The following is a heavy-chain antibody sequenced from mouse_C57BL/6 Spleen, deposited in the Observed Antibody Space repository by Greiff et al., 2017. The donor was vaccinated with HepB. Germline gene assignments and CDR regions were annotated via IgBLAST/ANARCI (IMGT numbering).Heavy chain of an antibody. CDR2: ISSGSSTI. V-gene: IGHV5-17*01. CDR1: GFTFSDYG. Sequence: DVQLQESGGGLVKPGGSLKLSCAASGFTFSDYGMHWVRQAPEKGLEWVAYISSGSSTIYYADTVKGRFTISRDNAKNTLFLQMTSLRSEDTAMYYCARRDPYYAMDYWGQGTSVTVSS. CDR3: ARRDPYYAMDY. J-gene: IGHJ4*01.